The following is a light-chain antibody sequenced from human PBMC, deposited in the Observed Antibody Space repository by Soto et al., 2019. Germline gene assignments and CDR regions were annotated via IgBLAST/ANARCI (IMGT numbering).Light chain of an antibody. Sequence: DIVMTQSPLSLPVTPGEPASISCRSSRSRLRNGKNYLTWYLQKPGQSPQLLIYLGSNRASGVPDRFSGSASGTDFTLKISRVEADDVGIYYCMQALQTPLTFGGGTKVEIK. J-gene: IGKJ4*01. V-gene: IGKV2-28*01. CDR1: RSRLRNGKNY. CDR2: LGS. CDR3: MQALQTPLT.